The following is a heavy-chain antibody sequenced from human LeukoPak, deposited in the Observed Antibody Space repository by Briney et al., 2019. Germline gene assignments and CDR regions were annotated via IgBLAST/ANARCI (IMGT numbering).Heavy chain of an antibody. CDR1: GFTFSSYW. Sequence: PGGSLRLSCVASGFTFSSYWMSWVRQAPGKGLEWVANIKQDGSEKYYVDSMEGRFTISRDNAKNSLYLQMNSLRAEDTAVYYCARPAYCGGNCYYFPDYWGQGTLVTVSS. V-gene: IGHV3-7*01. D-gene: IGHD2-21*02. CDR3: ARPAYCGGNCYYFPDY. CDR2: IKQDGSEK. J-gene: IGHJ4*02.